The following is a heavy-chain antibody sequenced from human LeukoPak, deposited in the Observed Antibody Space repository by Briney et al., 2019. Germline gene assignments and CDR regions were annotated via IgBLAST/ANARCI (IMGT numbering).Heavy chain of an antibody. D-gene: IGHD2-2*01. CDR1: GYTFTDYY. Sequence: GASVKVSCKASGYTFTDYYMHWVRQAPGRGFEWMGWINPNDGDTNYAQKFQGRFTMTRDTSISTAHMEVSRLRSDDTAVYYCARANFLYCSSTTCLFDYWGQGTLVTVSS. CDR2: INPNDGDT. CDR3: ARANFLYCSSTTCLFDY. V-gene: IGHV1-2*02. J-gene: IGHJ4*02.